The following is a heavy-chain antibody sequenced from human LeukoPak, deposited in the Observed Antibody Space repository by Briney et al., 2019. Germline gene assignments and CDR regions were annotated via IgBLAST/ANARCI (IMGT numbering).Heavy chain of an antibody. CDR1: GGSISSYY. D-gene: IGHD5-18*01. J-gene: IGHJ6*02. CDR3: AREGVNTAIFPYLYYGMDV. CDR2: IYYSGSI. Sequence: SETLSLTCTVSGGSISSYYWSWIRQPPGKGLEWIGYIYYSGSINYNPSLQSRVTISVDTSKNQFSLKLSSVSAADTAVYYCAREGVNTAIFPYLYYGMDVWGQGTTVTVPS. V-gene: IGHV4-59*01.